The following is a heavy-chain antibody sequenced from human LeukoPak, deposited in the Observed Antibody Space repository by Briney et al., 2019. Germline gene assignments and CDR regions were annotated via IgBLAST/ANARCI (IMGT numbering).Heavy chain of an antibody. CDR1: GGSFSGYY. CDR3: ARPPYSSGLGGNWFDP. J-gene: IGHJ5*02. CDR2: INHSGST. D-gene: IGHD6-19*01. Sequence: PSETLSLTCAVYGGSFSGYYWTWIRQPPGKGLEWIGEINHSGSTNYNPSLNSRVTISVDTSKNQFSLKLSSVTAADTAVYYCARPPYSSGLGGNWFDPWGQGTLVTVSS. V-gene: IGHV4-34*01.